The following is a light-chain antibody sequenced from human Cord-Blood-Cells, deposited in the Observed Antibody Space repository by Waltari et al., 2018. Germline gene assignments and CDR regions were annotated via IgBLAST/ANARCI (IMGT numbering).Light chain of an antibody. CDR2: DNN. V-gene: IGLV1-51*01. J-gene: IGLJ1*01. Sequence: QSVLTQPPSVSAAPGQKVTISCSGSSSNLGNNYVSWYQQLPEKAPKLLIYDNNKRPSGIPDRFSGSKSGTSATLGITGLQTGDEADYYCGTWDSSLSAYVFGTGTKVTVL. CDR1: SSNLGNNY. CDR3: GTWDSSLSAYV.